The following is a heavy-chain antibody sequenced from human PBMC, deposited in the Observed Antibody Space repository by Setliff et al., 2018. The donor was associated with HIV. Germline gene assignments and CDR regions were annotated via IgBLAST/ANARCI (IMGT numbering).Heavy chain of an antibody. CDR1: GGSISNSG. J-gene: IGHJ6*02. CDR2: FLPMLGIS. CDR3: ARDQRAYNWNDAVFYYYGLDV. V-gene: IGHV1-69*10. D-gene: IGHD1-20*01. Sequence: ASVKVSCKASGGSISNSGISWVRQAPGQGLEWMGGFLPMLGISNYAQKFQGRVTITADESTSTAYMELSSLRSEDTAVYYCARDQRAYNWNDAVFYYYGLDVWGQGTTVTVSS.